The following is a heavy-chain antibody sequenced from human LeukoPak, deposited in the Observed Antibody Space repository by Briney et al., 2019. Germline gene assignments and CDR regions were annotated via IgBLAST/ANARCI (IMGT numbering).Heavy chain of an antibody. V-gene: IGHV4-34*01. CDR2: INHSGNT. CDR3: ARARESVAVDY. D-gene: IGHD6-19*01. CDR1: GGSFSGHY. Sequence: PSETLSFTCAVYGGSFSGHYWTWIRQPPGKGLEWIGEINHSGNTNYNPSLKSRVILSVDTSKNQFSLKLSSVTAADTAVYYCARARESVAVDYWGQGTLVTVSS. J-gene: IGHJ4*02.